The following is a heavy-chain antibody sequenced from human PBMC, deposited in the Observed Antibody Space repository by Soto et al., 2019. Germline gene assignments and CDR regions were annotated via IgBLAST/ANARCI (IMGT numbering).Heavy chain of an antibody. CDR3: ARVDIGATNTGSYYYYGMDV. Sequence: SVKVSCKASGGTFSSYAISWVRQAPGQGLEWMGGIIPIFGTANYAQKFQGRVKITAEESTSTAYMELSSLRSEDTAVYYCARVDIGATNTGSYYYYGMDVWGQGTTVTVSS. D-gene: IGHD5-12*01. CDR1: GGTFSSYA. CDR2: IIPIFGTA. J-gene: IGHJ6*02. V-gene: IGHV1-69*13.